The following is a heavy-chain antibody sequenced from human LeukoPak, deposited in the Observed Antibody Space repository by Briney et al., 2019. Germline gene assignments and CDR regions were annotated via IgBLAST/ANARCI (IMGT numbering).Heavy chain of an antibody. CDR1: GFSFRNYN. CDR2: IGGSSDFI. D-gene: IGHD3-10*01. Sequence: PGGSLRLSCAASGFSFRNYNMNWVRQAPGKGLEWVSSIGGSSDFIYYGDSVKGRFTISRDNAKNSVYLPMNSLRAEDTAVYYCLRDESGSFFAYWGQGTLVIVSS. CDR3: LRDESGSFFAY. V-gene: IGHV3-21*06. J-gene: IGHJ4*02.